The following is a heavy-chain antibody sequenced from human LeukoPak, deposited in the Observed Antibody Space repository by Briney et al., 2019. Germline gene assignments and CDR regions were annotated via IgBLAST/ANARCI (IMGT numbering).Heavy chain of an antibody. CDR2: IYSGGST. CDR1: GFTVSSNY. Sequence: PGGSLRLSCAASGFTVSSNYMSWVRQASGKGLEWVSVIYSGGSTKYADSVKGRFTISRDNSKNTLYLQMNSLRVEDTALYYCASRSGGDYPYFDYWGQGTLVTVSS. J-gene: IGHJ4*02. V-gene: IGHV3-53*01. D-gene: IGHD4-17*01. CDR3: ASRSGGDYPYFDY.